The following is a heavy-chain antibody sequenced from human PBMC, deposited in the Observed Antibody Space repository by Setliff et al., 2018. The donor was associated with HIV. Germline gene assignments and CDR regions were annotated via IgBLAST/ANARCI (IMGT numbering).Heavy chain of an antibody. CDR2: IHSDGTT. J-gene: IGHJ4*02. D-gene: IGHD2-15*01. CDR3: AKFGPVISAAAGLDY. Sequence: PGGSLRLSCAASGFSVSTNYMNWVRQAPGKGLEWVSVIHSDGTTYYADSVKGRFTVSRGNSKNTLYLQMNSLMAEDTAVYYCAKFGPVISAAAGLDYWGQGTLVTVSS. CDR1: GFSVSTNY. V-gene: IGHV3-66*02.